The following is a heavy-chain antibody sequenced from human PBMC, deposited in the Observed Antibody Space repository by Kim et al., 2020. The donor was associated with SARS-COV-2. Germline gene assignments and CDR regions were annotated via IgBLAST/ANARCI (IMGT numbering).Heavy chain of an antibody. CDR1: GGSFSGYY. J-gene: IGHJ5*02. CDR2: INHSGST. V-gene: IGHV4-34*01. CDR3: ARGKYRITMVRGVISPTGWVEP. D-gene: IGHD3-10*01. Sequence: SETLSLTCAVYGGSFSGYYWSWIRQPPGKGLEWIGEINHSGSTNYNPSLLSRVTISVDTSKNQFALKLSSVTAADTAVYYCARGKYRITMVRGVISPTGWVEPWGQGTLVTVSS.